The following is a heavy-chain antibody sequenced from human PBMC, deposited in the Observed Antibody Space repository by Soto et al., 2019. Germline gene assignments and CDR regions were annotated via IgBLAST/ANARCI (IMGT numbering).Heavy chain of an antibody. V-gene: IGHV1-24*01. CDR1: GYTLTELS. J-gene: IGHJ4*02. CDR3: ATLKSPTYYYDSSGYYYDRYFDY. D-gene: IGHD3-22*01. CDR2: FDPEDGET. Sequence: ASVKVSCKVSGYTLTELSMHWVRQAPGEGLEWMGGFDPEDGETIYAQKFQGRVTMTEDTSTDTAYMELSSLRSEDTVVYYCATLKSPTYYYDSSGYYYDRYFDYWGQGTLVTVSS.